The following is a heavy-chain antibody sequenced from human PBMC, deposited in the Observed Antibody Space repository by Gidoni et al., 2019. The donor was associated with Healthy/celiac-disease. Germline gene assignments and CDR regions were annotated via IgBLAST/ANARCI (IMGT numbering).Heavy chain of an antibody. CDR1: GFTFSRYA. V-gene: IGHV3-23*01. Sequence: EVQLLESGGGLVQPGGSLRLSCAASGFTFSRYAMSWVRQAPGKGLEGVSAISGSGGSTYYADSVKGRFTISRDNSKNTLYLQMNSLRAEDTAVYYCAKTSLEGYYFDYWGQGTLVTVSS. D-gene: IGHD3-3*01. J-gene: IGHJ4*02. CDR3: AKTSLEGYYFDY. CDR2: ISGSGGST.